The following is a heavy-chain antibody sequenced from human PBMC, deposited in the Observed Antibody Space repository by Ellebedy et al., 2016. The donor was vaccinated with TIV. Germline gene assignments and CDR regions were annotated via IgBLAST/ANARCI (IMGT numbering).Heavy chain of an antibody. CDR1: GFTFSSYW. Sequence: GGSLRLXCATSGFTFSSYWMGWVRQAPGKGLEWVAIIKNDGSERYYVDSVKGRFTISRDNSKNTLYLQMNSLRAEDTAVYYCASLPFNDYWGQGTLVTVSS. D-gene: IGHD5/OR15-5a*01. CDR3: ASLPFNDY. J-gene: IGHJ4*02. V-gene: IGHV3-7*01. CDR2: IKNDGSER.